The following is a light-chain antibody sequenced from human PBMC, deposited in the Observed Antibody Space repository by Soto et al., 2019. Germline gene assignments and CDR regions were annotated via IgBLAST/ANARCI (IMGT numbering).Light chain of an antibody. CDR2: NDN. CDR3: SAWDETRIAV. Sequence: QSVLTQPPSASGTPGQTVTISCSGSSSNIGSNTVSWYQQLPGAAPPLLIYNDNERPSAVPDRFSGSKSGTSASLAIRGLPSEDDADYCCSAWDETRIAVFGTGTKLTVL. V-gene: IGLV1-44*01. J-gene: IGLJ1*01. CDR1: SSNIGSNT.